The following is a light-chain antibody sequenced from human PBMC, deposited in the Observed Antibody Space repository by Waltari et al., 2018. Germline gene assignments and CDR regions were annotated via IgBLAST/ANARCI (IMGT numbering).Light chain of an antibody. J-gene: IGLJ6*01. Sequence: QSALTQPASVSGSPGQSITISCTGTTHDIGAYNFVSWYQQSPGKAPKLIIFEVDRRPSGVSDGFSGSKSGNTASLTISGLRAEDEADYYCSSYTSDSHLIFGRGTKVTVL. CDR2: EVD. CDR1: THDIGAYNF. CDR3: SSYTSDSHLI. V-gene: IGLV2-14*01.